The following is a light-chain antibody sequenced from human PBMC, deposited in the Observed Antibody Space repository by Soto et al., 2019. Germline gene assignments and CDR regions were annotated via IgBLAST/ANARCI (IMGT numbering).Light chain of an antibody. V-gene: IGLV2-14*01. CDR2: EVT. Sequence: QSVLTQPASVSGSPGQSITISCTGISSDIGGSRYVSWYQHHPGKAPKLMIYEVTSRPSGVSNRFSGSKSGNTASLTISGLQADDEADYYCSSYTRSSPYVFGTGTKVTVL. CDR3: SSYTRSSPYV. J-gene: IGLJ1*01. CDR1: SSDIGGSRY.